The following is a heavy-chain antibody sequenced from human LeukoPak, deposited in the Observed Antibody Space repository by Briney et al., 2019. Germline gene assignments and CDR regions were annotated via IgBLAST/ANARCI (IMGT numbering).Heavy chain of an antibody. CDR2: IKQDGSEK. CDR1: GFTFSSYW. V-gene: IGHV3-7*03. CDR3: ARVRVTTSPIARYYYYYGMDV. D-gene: IGHD4-11*01. J-gene: IGHJ6*02. Sequence: GGSLRLSCAASGFTFSSYWMSWVRQAPGKGLEWVANIKQDGSEKYYVDSVKGRFTISRDNAKNSLYLQMNSLRAEDTAVYYCARVRVTTSPIARYYYYYGMDVWGQGTTIIVSS.